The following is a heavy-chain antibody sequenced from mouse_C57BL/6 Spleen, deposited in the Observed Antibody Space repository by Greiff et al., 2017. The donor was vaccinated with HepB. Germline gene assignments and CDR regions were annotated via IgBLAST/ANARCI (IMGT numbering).Heavy chain of an antibody. CDR1: GYTFTSYW. D-gene: IGHD1-1*01. CDR3: ARRGYYGSSYGYFDV. Sequence: QVQLKQSGAELVMPGASVKLSCKASGYTFTSYWMHWVKQRPGQGLEWIGEIDPSDSYTNYNQKFKGKSTLTVDKSSSTAYMQLSSLTSEDSAVYYCARRGYYGSSYGYFDVWGTGTTVTVSS. V-gene: IGHV1-69*01. J-gene: IGHJ1*03. CDR2: IDPSDSYT.